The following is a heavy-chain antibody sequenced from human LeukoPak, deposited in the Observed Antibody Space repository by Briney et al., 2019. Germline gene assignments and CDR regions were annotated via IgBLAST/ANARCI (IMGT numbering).Heavy chain of an antibody. CDR1: GFTFSSYA. CDR2: ISYDGSNK. V-gene: IGHV3-30*04. CDR3: ARGRDSSGYYYTPDASDI. Sequence: GGSLRLSCAASGFTFSSYAMHWVRQAPGKGLEWVAVISYDGSNKCYADSVKGRFTISRDNSKNTLYLQMNSLRAEDTAVYYCARGRDSSGYYYTPDASDIWGQGTMVTVSS. J-gene: IGHJ3*02. D-gene: IGHD3-22*01.